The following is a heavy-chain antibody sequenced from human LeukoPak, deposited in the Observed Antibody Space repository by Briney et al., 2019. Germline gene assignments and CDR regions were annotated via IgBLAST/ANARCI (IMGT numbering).Heavy chain of an antibody. CDR1: GFTFRNYA. Sequence: PGRSLRLSCAASGFTFRNYAIHWVRQAPGKGLEWVAVISYDGSNKYYADSVKGRFTISRDNAKNSLYLQMNSLRAEDTAVYYCARDRYCSSTSCLDAFDIWGQGTMVTVSS. V-gene: IGHV3-30-3*01. J-gene: IGHJ3*02. CDR3: ARDRYCSSTSCLDAFDI. D-gene: IGHD2-2*01. CDR2: ISYDGSNK.